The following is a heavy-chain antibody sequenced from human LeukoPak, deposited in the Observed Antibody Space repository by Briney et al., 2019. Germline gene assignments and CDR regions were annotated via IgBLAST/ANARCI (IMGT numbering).Heavy chain of an antibody. CDR2: ISSSGST. CDR1: GDSISSGDYY. V-gene: IGHV4-61*02. D-gene: IGHD5-18*01. CDR3: ARGTAYFDY. J-gene: IGHJ4*02. Sequence: PSETLSLTCTVSGDSISSGDYYWSWIRQPAGKGLEWIGRISSSGSTNYNPSLKSRVTISVDTSKNQFSLRVTSVTAADTAIYFCARGTAYFDYWGQGTLVTVSS.